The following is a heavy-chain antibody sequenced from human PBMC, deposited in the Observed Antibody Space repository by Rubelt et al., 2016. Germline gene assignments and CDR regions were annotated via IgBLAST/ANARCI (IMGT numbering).Heavy chain of an antibody. CDR2: IYWDDDK. Sequence: QITLKESGPTLVKPTQTLTLTCTFSGFSLSTSGVGVGWIRQPPGKALEWLALIYWDDDKRYSPSLKSRLTSTKDTSKNQVVLTMTNMDPVDTATYYCAHEGYCTNGVCYPVFGYWGQGTLVTVSS. CDR1: GFSLSTSGVG. J-gene: IGHJ4*02. CDR3: AHEGYCTNGVCYPVFGY. D-gene: IGHD2-8*01. V-gene: IGHV2-5*02.